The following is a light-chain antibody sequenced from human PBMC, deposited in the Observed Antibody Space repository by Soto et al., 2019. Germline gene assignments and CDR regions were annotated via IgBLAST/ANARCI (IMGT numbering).Light chain of an antibody. CDR2: AAS. CDR1: QSIANH. V-gene: IGKV1-39*01. Sequence: DIPMTQSPSSLSASVVDRVTITFRASQSIANHLNWYQQKPGKAPKLLIYAASTLQSGVPSRFSGGGSETDFTLTISSLQLEDFATYYCQQSYNSHTFGQGTKVDIK. J-gene: IGKJ2*01. CDR3: QQSYNSHT.